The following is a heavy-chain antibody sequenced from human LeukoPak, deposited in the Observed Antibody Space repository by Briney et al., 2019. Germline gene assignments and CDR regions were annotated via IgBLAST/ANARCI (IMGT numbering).Heavy chain of an antibody. J-gene: IGHJ5*02. CDR3: ARQGGIPGGLDP. CDR2: IYYSGST. CDR1: GGSFSGYY. D-gene: IGHD1-26*01. V-gene: IGHV4-34*01. Sequence: SETLSLTCAVYGGSFSGYYWSWIRQPPGKGLEWIGSIYYSGSTYYNPSLKSRVTISVDTSKNQFSLKLSSVTAADTAVYYCARQGGIPGGLDPWGQGTLVTVSS.